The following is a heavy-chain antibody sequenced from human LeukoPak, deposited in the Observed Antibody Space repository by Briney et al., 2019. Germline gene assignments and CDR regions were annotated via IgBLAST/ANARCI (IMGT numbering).Heavy chain of an antibody. D-gene: IGHD2-8*01. Sequence: AGGSLRLSCAASGFTFSSHWMHWVRQAPGKGLVWVSRINSDGSSISYADSVKGRFTISRDNAKNTLYLQMNSLRAEDTAVYYCAGRSCTTGVCSFDPWGQGTLVTVSS. V-gene: IGHV3-74*01. CDR1: GFTFSSHW. J-gene: IGHJ5*02. CDR3: AGRSCTTGVCSFDP. CDR2: INSDGSSI.